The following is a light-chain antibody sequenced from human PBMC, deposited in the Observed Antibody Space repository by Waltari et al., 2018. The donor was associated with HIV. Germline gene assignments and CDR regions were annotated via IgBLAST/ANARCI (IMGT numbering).Light chain of an antibody. CDR2: LEGSGSY. V-gene: IGLV4-60*03. CDR3: ETWDTNTEV. CDR1: RGHSNYI. J-gene: IGLJ3*02. Sequence: QPVLTQSSSASASLGSSVKLTCTLDRGHSNYIITWHRPQPGKAPRYLMKLEGSGSYNRGSAVPDRFSGSSSGADRYLTISNLQSEDEADYYCETWDTNTEVFGGGTKLTVL.